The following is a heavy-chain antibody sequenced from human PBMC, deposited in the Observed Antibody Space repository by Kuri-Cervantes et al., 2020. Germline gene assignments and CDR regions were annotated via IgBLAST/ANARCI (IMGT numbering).Heavy chain of an antibody. Sequence: ASVKVSCKVSGYTLTELSMHWVRQAPGQGLEWMGWINPNSGGTNYAQNFQGRVTMTRDTSIRTAYMELSRLRSDDTAVYFCARDRVRSSSYYFGYWGQGTLVTVSS. J-gene: IGHJ4*02. CDR3: ARDRVRSSSYYFGY. CDR2: INPNSGGT. V-gene: IGHV1-2*02. CDR1: GYTLTELS. D-gene: IGHD6-13*01.